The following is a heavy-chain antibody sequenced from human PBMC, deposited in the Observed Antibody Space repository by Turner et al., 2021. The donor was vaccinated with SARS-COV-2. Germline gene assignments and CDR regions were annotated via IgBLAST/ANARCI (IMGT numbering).Heavy chain of an antibody. J-gene: IGHJ3*02. CDR2: TYSGGST. CDR3: ARGYSSGWYQSGAFDI. D-gene: IGHD6-19*01. V-gene: IGHV3-53*01. Sequence: EVQLVRSGGGLIQPGGSLRLSCAASGFTVSSSYMSWVRQAPGKGLEWVAVTYSGGSTYYADSVKGRFTISRDNSKNTLYLQMNSLRAEDTAVHYCARGYSSGWYQSGAFDIWGQGTMVTVSS. CDR1: GFTVSSSY.